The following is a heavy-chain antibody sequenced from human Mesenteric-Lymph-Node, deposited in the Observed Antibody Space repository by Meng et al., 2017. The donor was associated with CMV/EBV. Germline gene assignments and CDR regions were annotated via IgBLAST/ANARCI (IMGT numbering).Heavy chain of an antibody. J-gene: IGHJ4*02. CDR3: AKDRSSSQLAVNY. Sequence: GGSLRLSCAASGFTFSSYAMSWVRQAPGKGLEWVAFIRYDGSNKYYADSVKGRFTISRDNSKNTLYLQMNSLRAEDTAVYYCAKDRSSSQLAVNYWGQGTLVTVSS. CDR2: IRYDGSNK. D-gene: IGHD6-6*01. CDR1: GFTFSSYA. V-gene: IGHV3-30*02.